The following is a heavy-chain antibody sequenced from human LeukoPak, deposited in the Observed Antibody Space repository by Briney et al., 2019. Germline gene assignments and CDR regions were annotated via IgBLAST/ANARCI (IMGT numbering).Heavy chain of an antibody. CDR2: IYYSGST. J-gene: IGHJ4*02. Sequence: PSETLSRNCTVSGGSISSYYWSWLRQPPGKGPEWIGYIYYSGSTNYNPSLKSRVTISVDTSKNQFSLKLSSVTAADTAVYYCARLYSSGWYGRYFDYWGQGTLVTVSS. D-gene: IGHD6-19*01. CDR3: ARLYSSGWYGRYFDY. V-gene: IGHV4-59*08. CDR1: GGSISSYY.